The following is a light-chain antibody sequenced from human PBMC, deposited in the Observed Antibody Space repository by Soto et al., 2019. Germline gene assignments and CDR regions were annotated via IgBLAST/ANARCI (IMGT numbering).Light chain of an antibody. V-gene: IGLV3-1*01. CDR1: KLGNKY. Sequence: SYELTKPPSVSVSTGQTASITCSGDKLGNKYASWYQQKPGQSPVLVIYEDTKRPSGIPGRFSGSNSGNTATLTISVTQAFDEADYYCQAWDSSTVVFGAGTKITVL. J-gene: IGLJ2*01. CDR2: EDT. CDR3: QAWDSSTVV.